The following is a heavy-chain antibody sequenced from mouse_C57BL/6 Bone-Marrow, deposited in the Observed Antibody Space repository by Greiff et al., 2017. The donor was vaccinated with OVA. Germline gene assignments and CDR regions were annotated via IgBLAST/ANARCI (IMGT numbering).Heavy chain of an antibody. V-gene: IGHV1-78*01. CDR2: IYPRDGST. CDR1: GYTFTDHT. D-gene: IGHD1-1*01. CDR3: ATGDYYGSSFHWYFDV. J-gene: IGHJ1*03. Sequence: QVQLKESDAELVKPGASVKISCKVSGYTFTDHTIHWMKQRPEQGLEWIGYIYPRDGSTKYNEKFKGKATLTADKSSSTAYMQLNSLTSEDSAVYFCATGDYYGSSFHWYFDVWGTGTTVTVSS.